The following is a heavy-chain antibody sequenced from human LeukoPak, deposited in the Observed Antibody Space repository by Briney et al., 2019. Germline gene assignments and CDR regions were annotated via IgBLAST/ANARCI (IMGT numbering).Heavy chain of an antibody. CDR1: GGSIGSYY. D-gene: IGHD3-10*01. Sequence: SETLSLTCTVSGGSIGSYYWSWIRQPAGKGLEWIGRIYPSGSTNYNPSLKSRVTMSVDTSKNQFSLKLSSVTAADTAVYYCARMGATTPGSANPDYWGQGTLVTVSS. CDR2: IYPSGST. CDR3: ARMGATTPGSANPDY. J-gene: IGHJ4*02. V-gene: IGHV4-4*07.